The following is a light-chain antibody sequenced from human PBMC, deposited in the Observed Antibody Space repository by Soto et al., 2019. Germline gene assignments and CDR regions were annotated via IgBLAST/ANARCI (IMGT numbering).Light chain of an antibody. Sequence: QSALTQPRSVSGSPGQSVTISCTGTSSDVGGYNYVSWYQQHPGKAPKLMIYDVSKRPSGVPDRFSGSKSGNTACLTISGLQAEDEADYYYCSYAGTYTWVFGGGTKLTVL. CDR1: SSDVGGYNY. V-gene: IGLV2-11*01. J-gene: IGLJ3*02. CDR3: CSYAGTYTWV. CDR2: DVS.